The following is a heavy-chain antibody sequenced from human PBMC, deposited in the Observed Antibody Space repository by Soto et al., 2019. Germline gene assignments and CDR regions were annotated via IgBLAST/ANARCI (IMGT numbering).Heavy chain of an antibody. Sequence: SETLSLTCAVSGYFMTNGNYWGWIRRSPGKGLEWIGSIYYTGRTYYNPSLKSRVTMSVDTSKNQFSLKLSSVTAADTAVYYCARDRAAVASTFDYCGPGTLVTVSS. V-gene: IGHV4-38-2*02. CDR2: IYYTGRT. J-gene: IGHJ4*02. D-gene: IGHD6-13*01. CDR3: ARDRAAVASTFDY. CDR1: GYFMTNGNY.